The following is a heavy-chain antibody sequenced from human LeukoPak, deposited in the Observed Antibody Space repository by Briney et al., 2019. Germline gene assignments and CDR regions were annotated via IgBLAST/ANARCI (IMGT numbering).Heavy chain of an antibody. Sequence: GGSLRLSCAASGFTFTSNGMHWVRQAPGKGLEWEAFIQSDGNNKKYADSVKGRFTISRDNAKNSLYLQMNSLRAEDTAVYYCARADMVRGVIHYYFDYWGQGTLVTVSS. V-gene: IGHV3-30*02. CDR1: GFTFTSNG. J-gene: IGHJ4*02. CDR2: IQSDGNNK. CDR3: ARADMVRGVIHYYFDY. D-gene: IGHD3-10*01.